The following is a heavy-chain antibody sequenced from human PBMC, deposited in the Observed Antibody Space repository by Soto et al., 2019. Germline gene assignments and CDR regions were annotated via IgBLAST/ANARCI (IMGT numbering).Heavy chain of an antibody. CDR3: ARMGEYSSFYGMDV. Sequence: EASVKVSCKASGYTFTSYGISWVRQAPGQGLEWMGWISAYNGNTNYAQKLQGRVTMTTDTSTSTAYMELRSLRSDDTAVYYCARMGEYSSFYGMDVWGQGTTVTVSS. J-gene: IGHJ6*02. CDR2: ISAYNGNT. V-gene: IGHV1-18*04. CDR1: GYTFTSYG. D-gene: IGHD6-6*01.